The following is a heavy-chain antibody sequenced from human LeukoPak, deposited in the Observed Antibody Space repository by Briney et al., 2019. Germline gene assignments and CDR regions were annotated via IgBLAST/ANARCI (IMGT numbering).Heavy chain of an antibody. CDR2: INYSGST. CDR1: GDSISRSNYY. J-gene: IGHJ5*02. D-gene: IGHD3-9*01. CDR3: AREYYDILTRFDP. V-gene: IGHV4-31*03. Sequence: SQTLSLTCSVSGDSISRSNYYWSWIRQHPGKGLEWIGYINYSGSTYYNPSLMSRVSISVDTSKNQFSLKLRSVTAADTAVYYCAREYYDILTRFDPWGQGTLVTVSS.